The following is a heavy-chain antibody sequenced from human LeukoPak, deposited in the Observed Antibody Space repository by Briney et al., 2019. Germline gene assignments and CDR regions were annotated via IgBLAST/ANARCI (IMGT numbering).Heavy chain of an antibody. Sequence: VSVKVSCKASGYTFTSYGISWVRQAPGQGLEWIGWISAYNGNTNYAQKLQGRVTMTTDTSTSTAYMELRSLRSDDTAVYYCARDRKILWFGELSSHWFDPWGQGTLVTVSS. V-gene: IGHV1-18*01. CDR2: ISAYNGNT. J-gene: IGHJ5*02. D-gene: IGHD3-10*01. CDR3: ARDRKILWFGELSSHWFDP. CDR1: GYTFTSYG.